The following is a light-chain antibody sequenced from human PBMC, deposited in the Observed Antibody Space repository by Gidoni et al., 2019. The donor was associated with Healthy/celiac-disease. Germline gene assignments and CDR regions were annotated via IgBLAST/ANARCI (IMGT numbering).Light chain of an antibody. Sequence: DSQMTQSPSTLAASVGDRVTITCRASQSISSWLAWYQQKPGKAPKLLIYKASTLESGVPSRFSGSGSGTEFTLTISSLQPDDFATYYCQQYSSYSYTFGQGTKLEIK. CDR2: KAS. J-gene: IGKJ2*01. CDR1: QSISSW. V-gene: IGKV1-5*03. CDR3: QQYSSYSYT.